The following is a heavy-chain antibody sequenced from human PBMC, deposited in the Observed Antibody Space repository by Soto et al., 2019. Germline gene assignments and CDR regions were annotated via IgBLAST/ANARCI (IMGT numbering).Heavy chain of an antibody. CDR2: IYYSENT. J-gene: IGHJ4*02. CDR1: GGSISSSSNH. D-gene: IGHD6-19*01. Sequence: PSETLSLTCTVSGGSISSSSNHWGWIRQPPGKGLEWIGNIYYSENTYYNPSLKSRVTISVDTSKNQFSLRLSSVTAADTAVYFCARGFRSGWYGDYFDSWGQGTLVTVSS. CDR3: ARGFRSGWYGDYFDS. V-gene: IGHV4-39*07.